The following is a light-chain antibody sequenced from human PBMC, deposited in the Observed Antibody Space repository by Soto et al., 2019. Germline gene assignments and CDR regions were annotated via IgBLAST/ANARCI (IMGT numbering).Light chain of an antibody. J-gene: IGLJ3*02. CDR3: GTWDSSLSAVV. Sequence: QSVLTQPPSVSAAPGQTVTISCSGSSSNLGNNYVSWYQQLPGTAPKLLIYDNNQRPSGIPDRFAGSKSGTSATLGITGLQTGAEADYYCGTWDSSLSAVVFGGGTQLTVL. V-gene: IGLV1-51*01. CDR1: SSNLGNNY. CDR2: DNN.